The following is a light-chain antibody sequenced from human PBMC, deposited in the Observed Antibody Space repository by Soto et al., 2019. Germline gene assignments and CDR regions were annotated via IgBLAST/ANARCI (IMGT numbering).Light chain of an antibody. Sequence: QSVLTQPASVSGSPGQSIAISCTGTSSDVGGYDYVSWYQQHPGKAPKLLIYDVYNRPSGVSNRFSGSKSGSTASLTISGLQADDEADYYCSSYTSTSLVVFGGGTQLTVL. J-gene: IGLJ2*01. CDR2: DVY. CDR3: SSYTSTSLVV. V-gene: IGLV2-14*03. CDR1: SSDVGGYDY.